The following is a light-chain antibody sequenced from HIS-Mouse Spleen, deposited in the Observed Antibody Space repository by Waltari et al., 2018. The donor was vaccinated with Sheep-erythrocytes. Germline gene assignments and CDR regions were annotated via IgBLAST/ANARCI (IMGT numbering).Light chain of an antibody. J-gene: IGLJ2*01. CDR3: QSYDSSLSGYVV. V-gene: IGLV2-11*01. Sequence: QSALTQPRSVSGSPGQSVTISCTGTSSDVGGYNYVSWYQQHPGKAPKLMIYDVSKRPSGLPGRFSGSKSGTSASLDITGLQAEDEADYYCQSYDSSLSGYVVFGGGTKLTVL. CDR2: DVS. CDR1: SSDVGGYNY.